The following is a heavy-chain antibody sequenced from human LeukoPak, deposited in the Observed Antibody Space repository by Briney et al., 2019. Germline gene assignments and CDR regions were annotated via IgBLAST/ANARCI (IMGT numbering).Heavy chain of an antibody. CDR3: ARKPYGSGRFDY. CDR2: IYYGGST. V-gene: IGHV4-39*01. J-gene: IGHJ4*02. Sequence: SETLSLTCTVSGGSVNSGSYYWGWIRQPPGEGLEWIANIYYGGSTSYSPSLKSRVTISVDTSKNQFSLKLNSVTAADTAVYYCARKPYGSGRFDYWGQGTLVTVSS. D-gene: IGHD3-10*01. CDR1: GGSVNSGSYY.